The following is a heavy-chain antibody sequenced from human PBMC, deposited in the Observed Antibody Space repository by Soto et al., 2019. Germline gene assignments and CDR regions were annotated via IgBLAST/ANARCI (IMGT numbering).Heavy chain of an antibody. CDR2: INPILGTP. D-gene: IGHD5-12*01. CDR1: GATYSTSA. V-gene: IGHV1-69*01. CDR3: ARGGVDVVATSAFDS. Sequence: QVQLVQSGAEVKKPGSSVKVSCKASGATYSTSAISWVRQAPGQGLEWMGGINPILGTPDYAHKFQGRGTLTADESTSTVYMELGSLRSEDTDLYFSARGGVDVVATSAFDSWGQGPLVTVSS. J-gene: IGHJ4*02.